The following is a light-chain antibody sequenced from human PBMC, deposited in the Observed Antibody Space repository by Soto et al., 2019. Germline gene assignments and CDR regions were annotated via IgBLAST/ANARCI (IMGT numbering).Light chain of an antibody. CDR3: QQANTFPLT. V-gene: IGKV1-12*01. CDR2: AAS. CDR1: QDISDW. J-gene: IGKJ4*01. Sequence: DIQMTQSPSSVSPSLGDRVTITCRASQDISDWLAWYQQKPGKAPKLLIYAASSLQSGVPSRFSGSGYGTDFTLSISSLQPEGVATYYCQQANTFPLTFGGGTKVDIK.